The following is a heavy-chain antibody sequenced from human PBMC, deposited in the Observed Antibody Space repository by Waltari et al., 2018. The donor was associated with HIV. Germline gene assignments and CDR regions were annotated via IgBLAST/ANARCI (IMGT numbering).Heavy chain of an antibody. J-gene: IGHJ4*02. CDR2: IASSSSSYI. CDR1: GFTFSSYI. Sequence: EVQLVESGGGLVKPGGSLRLYCAASGFTFSSYIMNWVRQAPGKGREWVSSIASSSSSYIYYAESVRGRFTISRDNAKNSLYLQMSSLRAEDTAVYYCAREMATVYVDYWGQGTLVTVSP. D-gene: IGHD5-12*01. CDR3: AREMATVYVDY. V-gene: IGHV3-21*01.